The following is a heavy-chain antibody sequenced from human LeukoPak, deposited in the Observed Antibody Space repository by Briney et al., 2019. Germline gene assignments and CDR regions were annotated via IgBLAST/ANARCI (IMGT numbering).Heavy chain of an antibody. J-gene: IGHJ4*02. D-gene: IGHD3-16*01. CDR3: VKEGVEYSYSYGDY. Sequence: GSLRLSCAASEFMFSNYAMHWVRQAPGKGLEWVALISYDGGDKYYAESMKGRITISRDNAENTLYLQMNNLRPDDTAFYFCVKEGVEYSYSYGDYWGQGTLVTVSS. V-gene: IGHV3-30*18. CDR1: EFMFSNYA. CDR2: ISYDGGDK.